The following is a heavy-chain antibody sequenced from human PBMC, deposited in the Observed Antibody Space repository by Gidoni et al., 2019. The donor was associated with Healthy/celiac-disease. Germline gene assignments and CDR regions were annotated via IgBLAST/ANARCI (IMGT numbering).Heavy chain of an antibody. CDR1: GGSFSGYY. CDR2: INHSGST. Sequence: QVQLQQWGAGLLKPSETLSLTCAVYGGSFSGYYWSWIRQPPGKGLEWIGEINHSGSTNYNPSLKSRVTISVDTSKNQFSLKLSSVTAADTAVYYCARIWGLLWFGEPRYFDYWGQGTLVTVSS. J-gene: IGHJ4*02. D-gene: IGHD3-10*01. CDR3: ARIWGLLWFGEPRYFDY. V-gene: IGHV4-34*01.